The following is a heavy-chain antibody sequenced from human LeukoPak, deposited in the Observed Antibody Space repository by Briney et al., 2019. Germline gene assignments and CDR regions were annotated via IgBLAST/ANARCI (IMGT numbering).Heavy chain of an antibody. J-gene: IGHJ4*02. CDR1: GYTFTDYY. Sequence: ASVKVSCKASGYTFTDYYIHWVRQAPGQGLEWMGWINPNSGGTNYAQKFQGRVTMTRDTSISTAYMELSRLRSDDTAVYYCARARAALAGYYDSSGYSPGDHWGQGTLVTVSS. D-gene: IGHD3-22*01. CDR2: INPNSGGT. CDR3: ARARAALAGYYDSSGYSPGDH. V-gene: IGHV1-2*02.